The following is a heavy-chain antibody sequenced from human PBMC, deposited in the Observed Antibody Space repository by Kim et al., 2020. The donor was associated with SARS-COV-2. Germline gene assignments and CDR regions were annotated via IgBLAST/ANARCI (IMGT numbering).Heavy chain of an antibody. V-gene: IGHV4-30-4*05. J-gene: IGHJ6*02. D-gene: IGHD2-15*01. CDR2: T. CDR3: ARGYGIFYGLDV. Sequence: TSDHPSLKSRVTSSADTSKNQFSLTLSSVTAADTAVYFCARGYGIFYGLDVWGQGTTVTVSS.